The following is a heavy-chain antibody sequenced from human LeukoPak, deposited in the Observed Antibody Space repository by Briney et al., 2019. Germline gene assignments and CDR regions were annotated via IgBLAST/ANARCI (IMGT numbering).Heavy chain of an antibody. Sequence: PGGSLRLSCAASGFTFSRFAMSWVRQAPGKGLEWVSTICGSSDNTYNADSVKGRFTISRDNSKSTLYLQMNSLRDEDTAIYYCAKGFRSDGTRYSSVDYWGQGTLVTVSS. J-gene: IGHJ4*02. D-gene: IGHD2-15*01. V-gene: IGHV3-23*01. CDR3: AKGFRSDGTRYSSVDY. CDR2: ICGSSDNT. CDR1: GFTFSRFA.